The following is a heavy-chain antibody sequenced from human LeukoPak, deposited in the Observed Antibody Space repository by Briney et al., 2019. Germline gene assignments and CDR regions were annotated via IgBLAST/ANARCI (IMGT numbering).Heavy chain of an antibody. J-gene: IGHJ6*02. CDR3: ARVAAAGTGLNYYYGMDV. CDR2: ISYDGSNK. Sequence: GGSLRLSCAPAGFTFGSYAMHWVRQAPGRGLGWVAVISYDGSNKYYAESVKGRFTISRDNSKNTLYLQMDSLRAEDTAVYYCARVAAAGTGLNYYYGMDVWGQGTTVTVSS. CDR1: GFTFGSYA. D-gene: IGHD6-13*01. V-gene: IGHV3-30*04.